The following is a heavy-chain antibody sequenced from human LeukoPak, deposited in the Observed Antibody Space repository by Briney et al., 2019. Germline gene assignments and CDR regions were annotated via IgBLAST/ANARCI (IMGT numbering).Heavy chain of an antibody. Sequence: GGSLRLSRAASGFTFNDSAMHWVRQAPGKGLEWVSGISWNSGSRGYADSVKGRFTISRDNAKNSLYLQMNSLRAEDTALYYCAKDSRWGSGSYYSAKFDYWGQGTLVTVSS. CDR2: ISWNSGSR. J-gene: IGHJ4*02. CDR3: AKDSRWGSGSYYSAKFDY. D-gene: IGHD3-10*01. CDR1: GFTFNDSA. V-gene: IGHV3-9*01.